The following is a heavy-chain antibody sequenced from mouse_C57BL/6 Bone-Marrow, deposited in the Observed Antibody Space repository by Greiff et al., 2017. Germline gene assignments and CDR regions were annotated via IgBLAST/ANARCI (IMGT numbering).Heavy chain of an antibody. Sequence: EVQLVESGPVLVKPGASVKMSCKASGYTFTDSYMNWVKQSHGKSLEWIGVINPYNGGTSYNQKFKGKATLTVDKSSSTAYMELNSLTSEDSAVYYCARVGKGAMDYWGQGTSVTVSS. CDR1: GYTFTDSY. J-gene: IGHJ4*01. CDR3: ARVGKGAMDY. CDR2: INPYNGGT. D-gene: IGHD1-1*02. V-gene: IGHV1-19*01.